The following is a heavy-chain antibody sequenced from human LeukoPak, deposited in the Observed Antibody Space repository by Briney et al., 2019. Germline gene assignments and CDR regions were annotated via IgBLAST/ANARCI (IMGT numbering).Heavy chain of an antibody. V-gene: IGHV1-69*05. Sequence: SVKVSCKASGGTFSSYAISWVRQAPGQGLEWMGGIIPIFGTANYAQKFQGRVTITTDESTSTAYMELSSLRSEDTAVYYCARVSTPPYYDFWSGSPRAGYYYYYYMDVWGKGTTVTVSS. CDR1: GGTFSSYA. CDR3: ARVSTPPYYDFWSGSPRAGYYYYYYMDV. J-gene: IGHJ6*03. D-gene: IGHD3-3*01. CDR2: IIPIFGTA.